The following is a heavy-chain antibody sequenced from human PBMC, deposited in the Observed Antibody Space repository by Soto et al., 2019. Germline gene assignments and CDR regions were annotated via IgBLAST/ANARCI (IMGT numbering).Heavy chain of an antibody. D-gene: IGHD3-10*01. CDR1: GFSLTTSGEA. CDR3: AHIPGSGQLLYSYYYYMDV. CDR2: IYWDDDK. Sequence: QITLKESGPTLVKPTQTLTLTCTFSGFSLTTSGEAVGWIRQPPGKALEWLALIYWDDDKRSSPSPKSRLTITKDTSKNQVVLTMTNMDPVDTATYYCAHIPGSGQLLYSYYYYMDVWGKGTTVTVSS. J-gene: IGHJ6*03. V-gene: IGHV2-5*02.